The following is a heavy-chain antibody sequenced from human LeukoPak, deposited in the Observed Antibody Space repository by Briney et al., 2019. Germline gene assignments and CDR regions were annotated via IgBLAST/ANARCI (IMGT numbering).Heavy chain of an antibody. CDR2: TYYSGST. J-gene: IGHJ4*02. V-gene: IGHV4-59*11. D-gene: IGHD3-22*01. CDR1: GGSISSHY. CDR3: ASLPYDSSGYSTDY. Sequence: PSETLSLTCTVSGGSISSHYWSWIRQPPGKGLEWIGYTYYSGSTNYNPSLKSRVTISVDTSKNQFSLKLSSVTAADTAVYYCASLPYDSSGYSTDYWGQGTLVTVSS.